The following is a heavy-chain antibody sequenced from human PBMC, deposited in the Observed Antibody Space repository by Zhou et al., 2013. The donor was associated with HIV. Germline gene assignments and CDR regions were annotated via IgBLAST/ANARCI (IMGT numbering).Heavy chain of an antibody. CDR2: IIPIFGTA. J-gene: IGHJ5*02. CDR3: ARDSYDILTGYEKGWFDP. Sequence: QVQLVQSGAEVKKPGSSVKVSCKASGGTFSSYAISWVRQAPGQGLEWMGGIIPIFGTANYAQKFQGRVTITTDESTSTAYMELSSLRSEDTAVYYCARDSYDILTGYEKGWFDPWGQGTLVTVSS. D-gene: IGHD3-9*01. CDR1: GGTFSSYA. V-gene: IGHV1-69*05.